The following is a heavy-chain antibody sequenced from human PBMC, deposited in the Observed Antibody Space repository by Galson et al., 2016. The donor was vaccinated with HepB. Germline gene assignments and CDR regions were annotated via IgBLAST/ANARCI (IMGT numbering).Heavy chain of an antibody. V-gene: IGHV3-15*01. CDR2: IKRDIEGATS. Sequence: SLRLSCAASGLPLRDATMNWVRQAPGKGLEWVGRIKRDIEGATSDHAAPVKGRFTISRDDSKNTLYLQMNSLKTDDKSVYYCTNQTTGTVKDYWGQGTLVTVSS. CDR1: GLPLRDAT. D-gene: IGHD4-17*01. CDR3: TNQTTGTVKDY. J-gene: IGHJ4*02.